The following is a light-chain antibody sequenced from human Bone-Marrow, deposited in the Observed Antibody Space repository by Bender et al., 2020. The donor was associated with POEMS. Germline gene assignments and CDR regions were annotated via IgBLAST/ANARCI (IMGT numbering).Light chain of an antibody. J-gene: IGLJ3*02. V-gene: IGLV3-25*03. CDR1: ALAKKY. CDR3: QSADSSGSYWV. CDR2: KDT. Sequence: SYELTQPPSVSVSPGQTARITCSGDALAKKYAYWYQQKPGQAPVLVISKDTERPSGIPERFSGSSSGTTVTLAISGVQAEDEADYYCQSADSSGSYWVFGGGTKLTVL.